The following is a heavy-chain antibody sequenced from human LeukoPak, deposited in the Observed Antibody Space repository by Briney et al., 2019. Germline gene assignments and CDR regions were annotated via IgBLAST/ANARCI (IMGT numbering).Heavy chain of an antibody. D-gene: IGHD2-8*01. J-gene: IGHJ4*02. CDR1: GGSISSYY. CDR3: ARGVYLGNGYYFDY. V-gene: IGHV4-4*07. Sequence: SETLSLTCTVSGGSISSYYWNWIRQPAGKGLEWIGHIYTSGSTNYNSSLKSRVTMSVDTSKNQFSVKLNSVIAADTAMYYCARGVYLGNGYYFDYWGPGTLVTVSS. CDR2: IYTSGST.